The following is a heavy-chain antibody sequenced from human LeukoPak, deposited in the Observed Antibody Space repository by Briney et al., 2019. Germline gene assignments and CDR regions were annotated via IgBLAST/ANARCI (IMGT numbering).Heavy chain of an antibody. Sequence: AGGSLRLSCAASGFTFSSYSLNWVRQAPGKGLEWVSYISSSSGTMYYADSVKGRFTISRDSAKNSLYLQMNSLRVDDTGVYYCARDDVGYFDSWGQGNLVTVSS. CDR3: ARDDVGYFDS. D-gene: IGHD1-26*01. V-gene: IGHV3-48*01. J-gene: IGHJ4*02. CDR2: ISSSSGTM. CDR1: GFTFSSYS.